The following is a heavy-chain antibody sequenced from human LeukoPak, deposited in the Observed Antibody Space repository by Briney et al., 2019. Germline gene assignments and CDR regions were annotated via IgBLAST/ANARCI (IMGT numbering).Heavy chain of an antibody. J-gene: IGHJ3*01. D-gene: IGHD3-16*02. Sequence: GGSLRLSCVVSGFTFSDAALTWVRQAPGKGLEWVALISSSGKNAYYGDSVKGRFTISRDNSDNTLSLHMNSLRVEDTAIYYCAKDIELSTGGRGTMVTVSA. CDR2: ISSSGKNA. V-gene: IGHV3-23*01. CDR3: AKDIELST. CDR1: GFTFSDAA.